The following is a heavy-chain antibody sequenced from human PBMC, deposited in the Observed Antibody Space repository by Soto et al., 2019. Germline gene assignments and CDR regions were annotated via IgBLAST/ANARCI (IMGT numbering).Heavy chain of an antibody. CDR1: GFTFSSYA. CDR2: INGDASNT. J-gene: IGHJ4*02. CDR3: AKGSSAGRPYYFDY. V-gene: IGHV3-23*01. Sequence: GGSLRLSCAASGFTFSSYAMSWVRQAPGKGLEWVSAINGDASNTFHADSVKGRFTISRDSSENTVYLQMSSLRAEDTAVYYCAKGSSAGRPYYFDYWGQGTLVTVSS. D-gene: IGHD3-10*01.